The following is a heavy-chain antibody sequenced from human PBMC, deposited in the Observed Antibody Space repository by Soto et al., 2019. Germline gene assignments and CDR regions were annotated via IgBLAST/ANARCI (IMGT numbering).Heavy chain of an antibody. J-gene: IGHJ6*02. CDR1: GSSLSTSGVG. Sequence: SGPTLVNPTQTLTLTCTFSGSSLSTSGVGVGWIRQPPGKALEWLALIYWNDDKRYSPSLKSRLTITKDTSKNQVVLTMTNMDPVDTATYYCAHAAPTYDFWSGYYTGAYYYGMDVWGQGTTVTVSS. CDR2: IYWNDDK. D-gene: IGHD3-3*01. V-gene: IGHV2-5*01. CDR3: AHAAPTYDFWSGYYTGAYYYGMDV.